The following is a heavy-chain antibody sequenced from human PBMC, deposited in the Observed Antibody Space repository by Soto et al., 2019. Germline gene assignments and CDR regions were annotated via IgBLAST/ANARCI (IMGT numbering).Heavy chain of an antibody. CDR1: GGSISSGGYY. V-gene: IGHV4-31*03. CDR2: IYSSGST. D-gene: IGHD3-16*02. Sequence: QVQLQESGPGLVKPSQTLSLTCTVSGGSISSGGYYWSWIRQHPGQGLEWIGYIYSSGSTYYNPSLKSRVTISVDTPKNQFSLKLSAVTAADTAVYYCAREFVIPNPNWFDPWGQGTLVTVSS. CDR3: AREFVIPNPNWFDP. J-gene: IGHJ5*02.